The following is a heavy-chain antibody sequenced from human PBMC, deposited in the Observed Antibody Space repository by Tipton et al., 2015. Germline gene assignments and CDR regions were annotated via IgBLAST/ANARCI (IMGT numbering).Heavy chain of an antibody. CDR2: IYHSGTT. D-gene: IGHD5-24*01. V-gene: IGHV4-34*01. J-gene: IGHJ6*02. CDR3: ARGGSPIIEMAYHHYGLDV. Sequence: TLSLTCSLSGGSFYTYYGTWIRQPPVQGLEWIGEIYHSGTTNYNPSLRGRFTISLRTSKNQLSLKVDSVTAADTAIYYCARGGSPIIEMAYHHYGLDVWGQGTTVTVSS. CDR1: GGSFYTYY.